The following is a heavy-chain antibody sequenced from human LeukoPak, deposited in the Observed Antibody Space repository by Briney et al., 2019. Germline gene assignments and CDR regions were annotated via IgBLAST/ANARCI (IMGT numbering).Heavy chain of an antibody. D-gene: IGHD6-19*01. V-gene: IGHV4-34*01. CDR1: GGSFSGYY. CDR3: ASPGYSSGWSGDC. J-gene: IGHJ4*02. CDR2: INHSGST. Sequence: SETLSLTCAVYGGSFSGYYWSWIRQPPGKGLEWIGEINHSGSTNYNPSLKSRVTISVDTSKNQFSLKLSSVTAADTAVYYCASPGYSSGWSGDCWGQGTLVTVSS.